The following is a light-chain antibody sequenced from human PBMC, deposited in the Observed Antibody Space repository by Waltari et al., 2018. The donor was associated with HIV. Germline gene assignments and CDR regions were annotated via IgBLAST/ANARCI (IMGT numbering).Light chain of an antibody. CDR3: QQRSNLGGT. Sequence: DIVLTQSPGTLSLSPGERATLSCSASQSVSNFLAWYQHKPGQAPRLLIYDASNRAAGILARFSGSGSVTDFTLTISSLWPEDFAVYYCQQRSNLGGTFGPGTKLDIK. V-gene: IGKV3-11*01. CDR1: QSVSNF. J-gene: IGKJ3*01. CDR2: DAS.